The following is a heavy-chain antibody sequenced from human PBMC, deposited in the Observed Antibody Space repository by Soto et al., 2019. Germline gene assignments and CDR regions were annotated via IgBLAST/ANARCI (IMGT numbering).Heavy chain of an antibody. D-gene: IGHD1-1*01. CDR1: GGSISGYY. V-gene: IGHV4-4*07. CDR3: ARVARDDCKVMAP. Sequence: AETLSLTCTVSGGSISGYYWSWVRQPAGKAPEWIGRIYSSGSTNFNPSLKSRVSMSVDTSKNQSPLKLSSVPAAATAVDYCARVARDDCKVMAPWGQGPLVTVS. CDR2: IYSSGST. J-gene: IGHJ5*02.